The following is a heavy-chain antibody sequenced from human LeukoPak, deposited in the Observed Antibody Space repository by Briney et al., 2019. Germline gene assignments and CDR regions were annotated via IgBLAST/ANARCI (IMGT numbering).Heavy chain of an antibody. CDR2: ITGSGGIT. CDR3: AKWGDYDVLTGYYDPDY. J-gene: IGHJ4*02. CDR1: GFTFSNYA. V-gene: IGHV3-23*01. Sequence: GASLRLSCVASGFTFSNYAMSWVRQAPGKGMEWGSAITGSGGITYYPDSVKGRFTISRDNSKNTLYLQMNGLRAEDTAVYYCAKWGDYDVLTGYYDPDYWGQGTLVTVSS. D-gene: IGHD3-9*01.